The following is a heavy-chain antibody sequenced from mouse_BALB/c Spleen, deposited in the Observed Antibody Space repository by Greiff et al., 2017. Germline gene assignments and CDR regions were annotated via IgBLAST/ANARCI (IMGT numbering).Heavy chain of an antibody. CDR2: ISYSGST. CDR3: ASGGYDYPSDY. Sequence: EVKLVESGPGLVKPSQSLSLTCTVTGYSITSDYAWNWIRQFPGNKLEWMGYISYSGSTSYNPSLKSRISITRDTSKNQFFLQLNSVTTEDTATYYCASGGYDYPSDYWGQGTTLTVSS. V-gene: IGHV3-2*02. J-gene: IGHJ2*01. D-gene: IGHD2-4*01. CDR1: GYSITSDYA.